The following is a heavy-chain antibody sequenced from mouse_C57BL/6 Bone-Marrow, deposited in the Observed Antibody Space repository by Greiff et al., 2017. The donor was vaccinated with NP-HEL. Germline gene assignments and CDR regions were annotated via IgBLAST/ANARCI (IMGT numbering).Heavy chain of an antibody. V-gene: IGHV3-6*01. D-gene: IGHD1-1*01. J-gene: IGHJ4*01. CDR1: GYSFTSGYY. CDR3: ARGRGEEATDYAMDY. Sequence: EVKLQESGPGLVKPSQSLSLTCSVTGYSFTSGYYWYWIRQSPGNKLEWMGYISYDGSTYYNPSLKNRISITRDTSKNQFFLKLNSVTTEDTATYYCARGRGEEATDYAMDYWGQGTSVTVSS. CDR2: ISYDGST.